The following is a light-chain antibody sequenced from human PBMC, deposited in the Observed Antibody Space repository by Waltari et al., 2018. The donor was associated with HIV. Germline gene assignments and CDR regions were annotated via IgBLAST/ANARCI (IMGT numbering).Light chain of an antibody. Sequence: DIVMTQSPAILSVSPGERVTLSCRASQGVGSHLAWYQQKVGQAPRLLIDGAATRAAGIPVRFSGSGSGTHFTLTIDSLQSEDFATYYCQQYNIRPRGNSFGQGTKLQIK. J-gene: IGKJ2*01. V-gene: IGKV3-15*01. CDR3: QQYNIRPRGNS. CDR2: GAA. CDR1: QGVGSH.